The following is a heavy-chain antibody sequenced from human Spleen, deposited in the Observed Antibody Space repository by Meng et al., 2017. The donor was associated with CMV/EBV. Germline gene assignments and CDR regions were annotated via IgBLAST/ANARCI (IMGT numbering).Heavy chain of an antibody. V-gene: IGHV1-2*02. CDR2: INPNSGGT. D-gene: IGHD3-10*01. CDR3: ASLGRDPTMVRGVIITAGLYYGMDV. Sequence: HWVRQAPGQGLEWMGWINPNSGGTNYAQKFQGRVTMTRDTSISTAYMELSRLRSDDTAVYYCASLGRDPTMVRGVIITAGLYYGMDVWGQGTTVTVSS. J-gene: IGHJ6*02.